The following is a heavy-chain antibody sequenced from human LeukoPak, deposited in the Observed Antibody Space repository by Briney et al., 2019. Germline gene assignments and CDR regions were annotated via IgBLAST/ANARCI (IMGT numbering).Heavy chain of an antibody. CDR3: ATVTSGH. J-gene: IGHJ4*02. D-gene: IGHD4-17*01. Sequence: GGSLRLSCAASGIIISSNYMQWVRQAPGKGLVWVSRINPEGTSTTYADSVKGRFTISRDNAKNTVYLQMNSLRAEDPAVYYCATVTSGHWGQGILVTVSS. V-gene: IGHV3-74*01. CDR2: INPEGTST. CDR1: GIIISSNY.